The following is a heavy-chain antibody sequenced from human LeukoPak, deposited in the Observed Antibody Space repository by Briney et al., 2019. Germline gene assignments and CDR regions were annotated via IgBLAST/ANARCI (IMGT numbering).Heavy chain of an antibody. V-gene: IGHV1-69*13. D-gene: IGHD5-24*01. J-gene: IGHJ4*02. Sequence: SVKVSCKASGGTFSSYAISWVRQAPGQGLEWMGGIIPIFGTANYAQKFQGRVTITADESTSTAYMELSSLRSEDTAVYYCARVLSRDGYNLDYWGQGTLVTVSS. CDR2: IIPIFGTA. CDR1: GGTFSSYA. CDR3: ARVLSRDGYNLDY.